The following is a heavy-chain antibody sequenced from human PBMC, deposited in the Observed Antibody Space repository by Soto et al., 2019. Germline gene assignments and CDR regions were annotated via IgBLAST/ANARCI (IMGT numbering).Heavy chain of an antibody. V-gene: IGHV3-30-3*01. D-gene: IGHD2-15*01. CDR1: GFTFSSYA. Sequence: VQLVESGGGVVQPGRSLRLSCVASGFTFSSYAMHWVRQAPGKGLEWVAVISYDGSNKYYADSVKGRFTISRDNSKNTRYLQMNSLRADDTAVYYCAISPDIVVVVGAPIDYWGQGTLVTVSS. CDR2: ISYDGSNK. CDR3: AISPDIVVVVGAPIDY. J-gene: IGHJ4*02.